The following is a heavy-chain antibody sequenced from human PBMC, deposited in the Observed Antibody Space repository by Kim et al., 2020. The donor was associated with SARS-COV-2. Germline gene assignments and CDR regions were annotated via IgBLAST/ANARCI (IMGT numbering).Heavy chain of an antibody. D-gene: IGHD1-1*01. J-gene: IGHJ3*02. CDR3: ARDKRYPTGAFDI. Sequence: GGSLRLSCAASGFTFSSYGMHWVRQAPGKGLEWVAVIWYDGSNKYYADSVKGRFTISRDNSKNTLYLQMNSLKAEDTAVYYCARDKRYPTGAFDIWGQGTMVTVSS. CDR2: IWYDGSNK. V-gene: IGHV3-33*08. CDR1: GFTFSSYG.